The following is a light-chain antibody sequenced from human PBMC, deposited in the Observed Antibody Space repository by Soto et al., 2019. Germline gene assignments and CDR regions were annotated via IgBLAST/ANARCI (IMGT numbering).Light chain of an antibody. Sequence: QSVLTQPPSVSGAPGQRVTISCTGSSCNIGAGYVVHWYQQLPGTAPKLLIYGNSNRPSGVPDRFSGSKSGTSATLAITGLQAADEADYYCQSYDRSLSGSVFGGGTKLTVL. V-gene: IGLV1-40*01. CDR1: SCNIGAGYV. J-gene: IGLJ2*01. CDR3: QSYDRSLSGSV. CDR2: GNS.